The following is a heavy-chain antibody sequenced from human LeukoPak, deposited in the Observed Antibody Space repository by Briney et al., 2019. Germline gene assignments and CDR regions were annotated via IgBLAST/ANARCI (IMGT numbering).Heavy chain of an antibody. Sequence: GGSLRLSCAASGFSFSSYWMSWVRQAPGKGLEWVANIKQDGSEKYYVDSVKGRFTISRDNAKNSLYLQMNSLRAEDTAVYYCARGVRIAVAGYIDYWGQGTLVTVSS. J-gene: IGHJ4*02. D-gene: IGHD6-19*01. CDR2: IKQDGSEK. V-gene: IGHV3-7*04. CDR3: ARGVRIAVAGYIDY. CDR1: GFSFSSYW.